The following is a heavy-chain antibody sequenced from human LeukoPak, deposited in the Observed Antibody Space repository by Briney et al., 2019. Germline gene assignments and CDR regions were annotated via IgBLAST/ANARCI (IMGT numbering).Heavy chain of an antibody. CDR3: ARGGSLAVAPHLYYFDY. V-gene: IGHV1-46*01. CDR1: GYTFIAYY. Sequence: GASVKVSCKATGYTFIAYYIHWVRQAPGQGLEWMGITNPSGGSTTYAQNFQGRVTMTRDTSTSAVYMELSSLRSEDTAVYYCARGGSLAVAPHLYYFDYWGQGTLVTVSS. J-gene: IGHJ4*02. D-gene: IGHD6-19*01. CDR2: TNPSGGST.